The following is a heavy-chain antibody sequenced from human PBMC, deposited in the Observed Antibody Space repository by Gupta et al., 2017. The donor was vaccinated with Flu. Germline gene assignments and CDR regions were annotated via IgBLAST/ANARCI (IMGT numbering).Heavy chain of an antibody. D-gene: IGHD2-21*01. CDR2: IIPIFGTA. CDR3: ARDPRLSGDWTDAFDI. CDR1: A. Sequence: AISWVRQAPGQGLEWMGGIIPIFGTANYAQKFQGRVTITADKSTSTAYMELSSLRSEDTAVYYCARDPRLSGDWTDAFDIWGQGTMVTVSS. J-gene: IGHJ3*02. V-gene: IGHV1-69*06.